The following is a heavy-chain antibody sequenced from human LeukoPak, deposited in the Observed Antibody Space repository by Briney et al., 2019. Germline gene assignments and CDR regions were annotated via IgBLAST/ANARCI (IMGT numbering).Heavy chain of an antibody. D-gene: IGHD3-22*01. CDR2: ISSSSSYI. Sequence: SGGSLRLSCAASGFTFSSYSMNWVRQAPGKGLEWVSSISSSSSYIYYADSVKGRFTISRDNAKNSLYLQMNSLRAEDTAVHYCASDPEYYYDSSGYYPAGDYWGQGTLVTVSS. V-gene: IGHV3-21*01. CDR1: GFTFSSYS. CDR3: ASDPEYYYDSSGYYPAGDY. J-gene: IGHJ4*02.